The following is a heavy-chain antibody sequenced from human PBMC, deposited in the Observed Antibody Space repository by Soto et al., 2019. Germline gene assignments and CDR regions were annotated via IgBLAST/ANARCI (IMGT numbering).Heavy chain of an antibody. D-gene: IGHD3-22*01. V-gene: IGHV4-39*01. CDR3: ARHYYDSSGYYWPFDY. Sequence: TSETLSLTCTVSGGSISSSSYYWGWIRQPPGKGLEWIGSIYYSGSTYYNPSLKSRVTISVDTSKNQFSLKLSSVTAADTAVYYCARHYYDSSGYYWPFDYWGQGTLVTVSS. CDR2: IYYSGST. J-gene: IGHJ4*02. CDR1: GGSISSSSYY.